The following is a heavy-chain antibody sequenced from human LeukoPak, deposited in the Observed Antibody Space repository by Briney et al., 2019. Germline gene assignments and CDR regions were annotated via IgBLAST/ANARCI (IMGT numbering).Heavy chain of an antibody. CDR2: IYPGDSNI. D-gene: IGHD5-24*01. J-gene: IGHJ4*02. Sequence: GESLKISCKGSGYRFSSYWIGWVRQMPGKGLEWVGIIYPGDSNIRYSPSFQGQVTISADKSVSTAYLRWSSLKASDTAMYYCARRRDGSQPDFDYWGQGTLVTVSS. CDR3: ARRRDGSQPDFDY. CDR1: GYRFSSYW. V-gene: IGHV5-51*01.